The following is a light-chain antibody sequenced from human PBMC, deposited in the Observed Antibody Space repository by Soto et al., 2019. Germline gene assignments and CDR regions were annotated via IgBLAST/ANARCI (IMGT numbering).Light chain of an antibody. V-gene: IGLV2-23*01. CDR2: EGS. CDR3: CSYAGSSTV. Sequence: QSALTQPASVSGSPGQSITISCTGTSSDVGSYNLVSWYQQHPGKAPKLMIYEGSKRPSGVSNRFSGSKYGNTASLTISGIQAEDESDYYCCSYAGSSTVFGGGTKLTVL. CDR1: SSDVGSYNL. J-gene: IGLJ2*01.